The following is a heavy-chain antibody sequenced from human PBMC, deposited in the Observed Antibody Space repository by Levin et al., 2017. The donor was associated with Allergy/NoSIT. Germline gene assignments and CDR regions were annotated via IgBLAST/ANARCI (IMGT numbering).Heavy chain of an antibody. CDR1: GFTFSSYS. CDR2: ISSSSSYI. Sequence: GESLKISCAASGFTFSSYSMNWVRQAPGKGLEWVSSISSSSSYIYYADSVKGRFTISRDNAKNSLYLQMNSLRAEDTAVYYCARGGYCGGDCYSGYYFDYWGQGTLVTVSS. V-gene: IGHV3-21*01. J-gene: IGHJ4*02. D-gene: IGHD2-21*01. CDR3: ARGGYCGGDCYSGYYFDY.